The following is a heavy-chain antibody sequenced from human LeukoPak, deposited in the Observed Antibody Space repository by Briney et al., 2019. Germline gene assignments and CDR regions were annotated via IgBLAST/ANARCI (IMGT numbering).Heavy chain of an antibody. CDR2: IYHSGST. Sequence: SETLSLTCTVSGGSISSSSYYWGWIRQPPGKGLEWIGEIYHSGSTKYNPSLKSRVTMSVDTSKNQFSLKLSSVTAADTAVYYCARQGNTTSLFDCWGQGTLVTVSS. J-gene: IGHJ4*02. V-gene: IGHV4-39*01. CDR3: ARQGNTTSLFDC. CDR1: GGSISSSSYY. D-gene: IGHD1-14*01.